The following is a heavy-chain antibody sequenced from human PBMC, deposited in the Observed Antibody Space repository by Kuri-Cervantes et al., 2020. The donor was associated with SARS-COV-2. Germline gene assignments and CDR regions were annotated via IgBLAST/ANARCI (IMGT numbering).Heavy chain of an antibody. CDR2: ISGSGGST. J-gene: IGHJ6*03. CDR3: ARDGVADYYYYYMDV. Sequence: GGSLRLSCAASGFTFSSYAMSWVRQAPGKGLEWVSAISGSGGSTYYADSVKGRFTISRDNSKNTLYLQMNSLRAEDTAVYYCARDGVADYYYYYMDVWGKGTTVTVSS. CDR1: GFTFSSYA. D-gene: IGHD2-15*01. V-gene: IGHV3-23*01.